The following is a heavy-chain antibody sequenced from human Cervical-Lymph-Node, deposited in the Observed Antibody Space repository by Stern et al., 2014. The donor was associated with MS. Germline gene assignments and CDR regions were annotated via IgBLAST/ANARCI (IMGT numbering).Heavy chain of an antibody. CDR2: IYHSGGT. J-gene: IGHJ3*02. CDR3: ARSSTVTPNAFDI. D-gene: IGHD4-17*01. CDR1: GGSISSGGYS. Sequence: QVQLVESGSGLVKPSQTLSLTCAVSGGSISSGGYSWSWIRQPPGKGLEWIGYIYHSGGTYYNPSLKSRLTITVEQSKNQFSLKLSSVTAADTAVYYCARSSTVTPNAFDIWGQGTMVTVSS. V-gene: IGHV4-30-2*01.